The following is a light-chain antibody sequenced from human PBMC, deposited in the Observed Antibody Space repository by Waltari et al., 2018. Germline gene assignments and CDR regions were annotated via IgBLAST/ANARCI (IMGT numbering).Light chain of an antibody. CDR1: QSVSSY. CDR3: QQRSNWT. V-gene: IGKV3-11*01. Sequence: EIVLTQSPATLSLSPGERATLSCRASQSVSSYLAWNKQKPGQAPRLLIYDASNRATGIPARFSGSGSGTDFTLTISSLEPEDFAVYYCQQRSNWTFGQGTKVEIK. J-gene: IGKJ1*01. CDR2: DAS.